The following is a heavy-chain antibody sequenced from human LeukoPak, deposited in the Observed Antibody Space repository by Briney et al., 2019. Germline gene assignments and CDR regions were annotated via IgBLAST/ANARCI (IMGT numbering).Heavy chain of an antibody. CDR1: GFTFSSYS. Sequence: GGSLRLSCAASGFTFSSYSMNWVRQPPGKGLEWVSSISSTSKYIYYADSVKGRFTISRDNAKNSLFLQMNNLRVDDSAVYYCAREYTAMAYDYWGQGNLVTVSS. D-gene: IGHD5-18*01. J-gene: IGHJ4*02. CDR3: AREYTAMAYDY. CDR2: ISSTSKYI. V-gene: IGHV3-21*01.